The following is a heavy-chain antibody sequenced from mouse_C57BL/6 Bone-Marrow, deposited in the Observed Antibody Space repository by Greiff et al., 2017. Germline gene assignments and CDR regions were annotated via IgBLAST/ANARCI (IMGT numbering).Heavy chain of an antibody. CDR2: IYPGGGYT. CDR3: AREAMAPLDD. V-gene: IGHV1-63*01. D-gene: IGHD1-1*02. CDR1: GYTFTNYW. J-gene: IGHJ2*01. Sequence: VQLQQSGAELVRPGTSVTMSCKASGYTFTNYWLGWAKPRPGHGLEWIGDIYPGGGYTNYNEKFKGKATLTADKSSSTAYMQISSLTSEDSAIYYCAREAMAPLDDWGKGTTLTVSS.